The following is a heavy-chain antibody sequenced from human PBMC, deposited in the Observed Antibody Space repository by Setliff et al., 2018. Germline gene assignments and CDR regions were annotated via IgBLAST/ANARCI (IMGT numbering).Heavy chain of an antibody. D-gene: IGHD3-3*01. V-gene: IGHV4-59*05. CDR3: ASHPRVTIFGVVAFDY. CDR1: GGSISGDS. J-gene: IGHJ4*02. Sequence: PSETLSLTCTVSGGSISGDSWSWIRQPPGKGLEWIGSMYSSGSTYYNPSLKSRVTISVDTSQNQFSLKLSSVTAADTAAYYCASHPRVTIFGVVAFDYWGQGILVTVSS. CDR2: MYSSGST.